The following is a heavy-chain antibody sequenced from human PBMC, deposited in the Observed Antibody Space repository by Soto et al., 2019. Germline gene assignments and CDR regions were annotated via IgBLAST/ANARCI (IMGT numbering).Heavy chain of an antibody. CDR1: GFIFNNYA. V-gene: IGHV3-23*01. CDR2: ISGSGGST. CDR3: ATGELGTDY. Sequence: EVQLLESGGGLVQPGESLRLSCAASGFIFNNYAMSWVRQAPGKGLEWVSSISGSGGSTYYADSVKGRFTISRDNSKNTLYLQMNILRSEDTAIYYCATGELGTDYWGQGTLVTVSS. D-gene: IGHD1-7*01. J-gene: IGHJ4*02.